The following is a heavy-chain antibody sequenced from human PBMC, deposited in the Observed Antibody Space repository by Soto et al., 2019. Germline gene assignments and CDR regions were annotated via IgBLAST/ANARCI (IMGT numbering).Heavy chain of an antibody. CDR1: GFTLRNYW. V-gene: IGHV3-74*01. CDR3: ARDQDGAGGTADY. J-gene: IGHJ4*02. D-gene: IGHD1-26*01. Sequence: EVQLVESVGGLVQPGGSLRLSCVASGFTLRNYWMHWFRQAPGKGLVWVSRITNDGSTTYYADSVKGRFTISRDNAKNTLYLQVNSLRVEDTAVYYCARDQDGAGGTADYWGQGTLVTVS. CDR2: ITNDGSTT.